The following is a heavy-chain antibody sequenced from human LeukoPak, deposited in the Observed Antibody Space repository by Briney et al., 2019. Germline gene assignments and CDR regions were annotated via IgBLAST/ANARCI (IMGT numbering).Heavy chain of an antibody. V-gene: IGHV3-23*01. D-gene: IGHD6-13*01. CDR2: ISGSGGST. Sequence: GRSRRPSCAVSGFTVTTNGMTWDRRSPGKGREWGSAISGSGGSTYSADSVKGRFTISRDNSKNTLYLQMNSLKTEDTAVDYCAKVEDGSSWYRAFDIWVEGTMLRLSS. J-gene: IGHJ3*02. CDR1: GFTVTTNG. CDR3: AKVEDGSSWYRAFDI.